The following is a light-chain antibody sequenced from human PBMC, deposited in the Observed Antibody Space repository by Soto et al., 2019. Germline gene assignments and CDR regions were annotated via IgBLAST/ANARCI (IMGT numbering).Light chain of an antibody. Sequence: EIVMAPSPATLSVSPGDRATLSCRASQIVSSYLAWYQQKPGQAPRLLIYDASNRATGIPARFSGSGSGTDFTLTISSLEPEDFAVYYCQQRSNWPPITFGQGTRLEIK. CDR3: QQRSNWPPIT. V-gene: IGKV3-11*01. J-gene: IGKJ5*01. CDR2: DAS. CDR1: QIVSSY.